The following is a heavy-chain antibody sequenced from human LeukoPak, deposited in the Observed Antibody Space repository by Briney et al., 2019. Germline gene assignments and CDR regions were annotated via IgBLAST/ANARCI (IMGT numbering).Heavy chain of an antibody. V-gene: IGHV4-59*01. CDR3: ARVSGYDWESFYDY. D-gene: IGHD5-12*01. CDR1: GGSISSYY. Sequence: SETLSLTCAVYGGSISSYYWSWIRQPPGKGLEWIGYIYYSGNTNYNPSLKSRVTISVDTSKNQFSLKLSSVTAADTAMYYCARVSGYDWESFYDYWGQGSLVTVSS. CDR2: IYYSGNT. J-gene: IGHJ4*02.